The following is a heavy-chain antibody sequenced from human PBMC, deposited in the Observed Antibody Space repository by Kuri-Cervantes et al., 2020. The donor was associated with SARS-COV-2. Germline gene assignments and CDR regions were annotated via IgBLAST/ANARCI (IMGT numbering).Heavy chain of an antibody. J-gene: IGHJ6*02. CDR2: ISSSSSYI. CDR1: GFTFSSYS. V-gene: IGHV3-21*01. Sequence: GEALKISCAASGFTFSSYSMNWVRQAPGKGLEWVSSISSSSSYIYYADSVKGRFTISRDNAKNSLYLQMNSLCTEDTAVYYCARVGSDTSYWGYYYYGMDVWGQGTTVTVSS. CDR3: ARVGSDTSYWGYYYYGMDV. D-gene: IGHD2-21*01.